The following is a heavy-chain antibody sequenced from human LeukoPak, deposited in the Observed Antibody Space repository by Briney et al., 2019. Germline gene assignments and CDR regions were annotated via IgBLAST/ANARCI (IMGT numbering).Heavy chain of an antibody. CDR1: GYSFTDYY. V-gene: IGHV1-46*01. CDR2: INPSGGST. CDR3: ARDGYYDFWSGYTFNWFDP. J-gene: IGHJ5*02. D-gene: IGHD3-3*01. Sequence: ASVKVSCKASGYSFTDYYMHWVRQAPGQGLEWMGIINPSGGSTSYAQKFQGRVTMTRDMSTSTVYMELSSLRSEDTAVYYCARDGYYDFWSGYTFNWFDPWGQGTLVTVSS.